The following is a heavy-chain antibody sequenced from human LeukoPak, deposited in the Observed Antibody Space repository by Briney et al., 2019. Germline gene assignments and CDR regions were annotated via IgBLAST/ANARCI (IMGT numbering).Heavy chain of an antibody. Sequence: SETLSLTCAVYGGSFSGYYRSWIRQPPGKGLEWIGEINHSGSTNYNPSLKSRVTISVDTSKNQFSLKLSSVTAADTAVYYCARGLGPGLCYYYMDVWGKGTTVTVSS. CDR3: ARGLGPGLCYYYMDV. J-gene: IGHJ6*03. CDR1: GGSFSGYY. V-gene: IGHV4-34*01. CDR2: INHSGST. D-gene: IGHD7-27*01.